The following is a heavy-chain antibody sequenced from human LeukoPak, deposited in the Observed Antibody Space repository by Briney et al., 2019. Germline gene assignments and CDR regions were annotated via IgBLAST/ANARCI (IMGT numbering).Heavy chain of an antibody. J-gene: IGHJ6*02. V-gene: IGHV1-18*01. CDR1: GGTFSSYA. CDR2: ISAYNGNT. Sequence: ASVKVSCKASGGTFSSYAISWVRQAPGQGLEWMGWISAYNGNTNYAQKLQGRVTMTTDTSTSTAYMELRSLRSDDTAVYYCARDIPPLRFLEWLLFDYYYGMDVWGQGTTVTVSS. CDR3: ARDIPPLRFLEWLLFDYYYGMDV. D-gene: IGHD3-3*01.